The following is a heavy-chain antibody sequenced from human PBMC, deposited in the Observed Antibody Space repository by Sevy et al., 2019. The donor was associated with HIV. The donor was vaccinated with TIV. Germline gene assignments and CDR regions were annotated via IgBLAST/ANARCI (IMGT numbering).Heavy chain of an antibody. D-gene: IGHD6-13*01. CDR1: GYSMTSGYF. CDR3: ARVDSSGWSDY. CDR2: LYHSGTT. Sequence: SETLSLTCAVPGYSMTSGYFWGWIRQSPGKGLEWIGSLYHSGTTYYSPSLKSRVTLSVDTSKNQFSLKVRSVTAADTAVYYCARVDSSGWSDYWGQGTLVTVSS. V-gene: IGHV4-38-2*01. J-gene: IGHJ4*02.